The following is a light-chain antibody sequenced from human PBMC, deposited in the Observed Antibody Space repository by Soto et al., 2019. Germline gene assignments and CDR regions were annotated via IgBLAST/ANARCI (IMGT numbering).Light chain of an antibody. J-gene: IGKJ5*01. CDR2: DAY. CDR1: QSFRGL. Sequence: EVTLTQSPATVSLSPVERATLSCMASQSFRGLLAWYQQKPGQAPRLLIYDAYNRATGIPPRFSGSGSGTDFTLTISSLEPEDSAVYYCQQRHMWPITFGQGTRLEIK. CDR3: QQRHMWPIT. V-gene: IGKV3-11*01.